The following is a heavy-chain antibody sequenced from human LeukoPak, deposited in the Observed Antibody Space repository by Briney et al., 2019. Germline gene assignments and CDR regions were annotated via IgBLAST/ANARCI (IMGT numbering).Heavy chain of an antibody. CDR2: IYYSGST. CDR1: GGSISSSSYY. Sequence: SETLSLTCTVSGGSISSSSYYWGWIRQPPGKGLEWIGSIYYSGSTYHNPSLKSRVTISVDTSKNQFSLKLSSVTAADTAVYYCARWYSSGWAFDYWGQGTLVTVSS. CDR3: ARWYSSGWAFDY. V-gene: IGHV4-39*01. J-gene: IGHJ4*02. D-gene: IGHD6-19*01.